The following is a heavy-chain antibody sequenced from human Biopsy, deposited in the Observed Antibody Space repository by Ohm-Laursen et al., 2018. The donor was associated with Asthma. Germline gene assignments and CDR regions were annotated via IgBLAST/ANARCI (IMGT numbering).Heavy chain of an antibody. D-gene: IGHD5-12*01. CDR3: ARDIVATMIGYYYYGMGV. J-gene: IGHJ6*02. V-gene: IGHV3-33*01. Sequence: FLRLSCAASGFTFSSYGVHWVRQAPGKGLEWVAVIWYDGGNKYYADSVKGRFIISRDNSKNTLYLQMNSLRAEDTAVYYCARDIVATMIGYYYYGMGVWGQGTTVTVSS. CDR1: GFTFSSYG. CDR2: IWYDGGNK.